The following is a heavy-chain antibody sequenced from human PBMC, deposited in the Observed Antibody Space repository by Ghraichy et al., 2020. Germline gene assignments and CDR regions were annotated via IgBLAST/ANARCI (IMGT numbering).Heavy chain of an antibody. D-gene: IGHD2-21*01. J-gene: IGHJ4*02. CDR3: ANGDSGVVFDY. Sequence: GGSLRLSCAASGFTFKNYGMHWVRQAPGKGLDWVSVISYDGRNKYYADSVKGRFTISRDDSKNTVYLQMNSLRDEDTAMYYCANGDSGVVFDYWGQGTLVTVSS. CDR1: GFTFKNYG. CDR2: ISYDGRNK. V-gene: IGHV3-30*18.